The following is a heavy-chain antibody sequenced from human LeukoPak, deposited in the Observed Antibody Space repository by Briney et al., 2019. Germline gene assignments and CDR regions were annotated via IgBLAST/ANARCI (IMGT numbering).Heavy chain of an antibody. CDR3: ARTPSRKWLLSYFDY. CDR1: GYSISSGYY. V-gene: IGHV4-38-2*02. J-gene: IGHJ4*02. CDR2: IYHSGST. Sequence: SETLSLTCTVSGYSISSGYYWGWIRQPPGKGLEWIGSIYHSGSTYYNPSLKSRVTISVDTSKNQFSLKLSSVTAADTAVYYCARTPSRKWLLSYFDYWGQGTLVTVSS. D-gene: IGHD3-3*01.